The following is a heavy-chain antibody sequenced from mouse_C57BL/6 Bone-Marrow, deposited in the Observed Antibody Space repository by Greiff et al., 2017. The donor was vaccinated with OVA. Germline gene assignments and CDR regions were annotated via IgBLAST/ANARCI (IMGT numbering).Heavy chain of an antibody. J-gene: IGHJ2*01. CDR2: ISGGGGNT. D-gene: IGHD2-4*01. Sequence: EVQLVESGGGLVKPGGSLKLSCAASGFTFSSYTMSWVRQTPEKRLEWVATISGGGGNTYYPDSVKGRFTISRDNAKNTLYLQMSSLRSEDTALYYCASTMIFDYWGQGTTLTVSS. CDR3: ASTMIFDY. V-gene: IGHV5-9*01. CDR1: GFTFSSYT.